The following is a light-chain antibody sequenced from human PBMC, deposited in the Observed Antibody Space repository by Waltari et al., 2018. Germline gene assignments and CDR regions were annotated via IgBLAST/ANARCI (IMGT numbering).Light chain of an antibody. V-gene: IGKV1-5*01. CDR3: QQYHSYPFT. J-gene: IGKJ3*01. CDR1: QSVSGW. Sequence: DIQMTQSPSTLSASVGDKVTITCRASQSVSGWLAWYQQKPGEAPKLLIYDACNLQSGVPSRVSGSGSGTEFILTISSLQPDDFATFYCQQYHSYPFTFAPGTKVHIK. CDR2: DAC.